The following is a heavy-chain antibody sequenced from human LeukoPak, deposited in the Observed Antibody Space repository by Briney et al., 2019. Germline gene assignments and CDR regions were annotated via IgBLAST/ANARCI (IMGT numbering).Heavy chain of an antibody. CDR2: IIPILGIA. Sequence: GASVEVSCKASGGTFSSYAISWVRQAPGQELEWMGRIIPILGIANYAQKFQGRVTITADKSTSTAYMELSSLRSEDTAVYYCAREGGWYYYGMDVWGQGTTVTVSS. J-gene: IGHJ6*02. CDR3: AREGGWYYYGMDV. V-gene: IGHV1-69*04. D-gene: IGHD5-12*01. CDR1: GGTFSSYA.